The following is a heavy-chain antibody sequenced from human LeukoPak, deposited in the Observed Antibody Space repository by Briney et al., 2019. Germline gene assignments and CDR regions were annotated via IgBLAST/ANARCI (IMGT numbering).Heavy chain of an antibody. CDR1: GGPFSSYA. D-gene: IGHD2-2*01. CDR3: ARSDTIVVVPAAPETSYYYYMDV. J-gene: IGHJ6*03. V-gene: IGHV1-69*05. Sequence: GASVKVSCKASGGPFSSYALSWVRQAPGQGLEWMGGIIPIFRTTNYAQKFQGRVTITTDESTNTVDMELSSLRSEDTAVYYCARSDTIVVVPAAPETSYYYYMDVWGKGTTVTVSS. CDR2: IIPIFRTT.